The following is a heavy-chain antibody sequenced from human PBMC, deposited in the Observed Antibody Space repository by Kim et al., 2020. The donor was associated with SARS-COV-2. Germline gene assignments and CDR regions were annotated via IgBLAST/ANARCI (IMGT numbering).Heavy chain of an antibody. CDR3: AKDQPYYYDSSGCYFPGAFDI. CDR1: GFTFSSYG. J-gene: IGHJ3*02. V-gene: IGHV3-30*18. D-gene: IGHD3-22*01. Sequence: GGSLRLSCAASGFTFSSYGMHWVRQAPGKGLEWVAVISYDGSNKYYADSVKGRFTISRDNSKNTLYLQMNSLRAEDTAVYYCAKDQPYYYDSSGCYFPGAFDIWGQGTMVTVSS. CDR2: ISYDGSNK.